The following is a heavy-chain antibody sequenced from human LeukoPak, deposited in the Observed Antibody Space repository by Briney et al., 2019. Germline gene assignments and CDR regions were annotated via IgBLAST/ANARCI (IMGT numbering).Heavy chain of an antibody. CDR3: AKGRSEYSYTSDALNV. CDR1: GFTFSIYA. V-gene: IGHV3-23*01. J-gene: IGHJ3*01. Sequence: GGSLRLSCAASGFTFSIYAMSWVRQAPGRGLEWVSTLTFSGGSTYYADAVKGRFTISRDNSKNTLYLQMNSLRAEDTAVYYCAKGRSEYSYTSDALNVWGQGTMITVSS. CDR2: LTFSGGST. D-gene: IGHD5-18*01.